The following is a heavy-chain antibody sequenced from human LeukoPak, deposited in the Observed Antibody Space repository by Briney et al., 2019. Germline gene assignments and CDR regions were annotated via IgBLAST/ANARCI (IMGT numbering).Heavy chain of an antibody. CDR1: GFTFSSYS. Sequence: GGSLRLSCAASGFTFSSYSMNWVRQAPGKGLEWVSSISSSSSYIYYADSVKGRFTISRDNAKNSVFLQMSSLRDEDTAVYYCLRGYSYGSDAFDFWGRGTLVTVS. V-gene: IGHV3-21*01. D-gene: IGHD5-18*01. J-gene: IGHJ3*01. CDR3: LRGYSYGSDAFDF. CDR2: ISSSSSYI.